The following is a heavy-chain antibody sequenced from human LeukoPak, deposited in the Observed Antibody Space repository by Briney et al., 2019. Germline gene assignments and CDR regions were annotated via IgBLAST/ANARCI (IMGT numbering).Heavy chain of an antibody. D-gene: IGHD3-22*01. V-gene: IGHV3-48*04. J-gene: IGHJ3*02. CDR2: ISSSSSTI. CDR3: ARDPYDSSGYYDDAFDI. CDR1: GFTFSSYA. Sequence: GGSLRLSCAASGFTFSSYAMSWVRQAPGKGLEWVSYISSSSSTIYYADSVKGQFTISRDNAKNSLYLQMNSLRAEDTAVYYCARDPYDSSGYYDDAFDIWGQGTMVTVSS.